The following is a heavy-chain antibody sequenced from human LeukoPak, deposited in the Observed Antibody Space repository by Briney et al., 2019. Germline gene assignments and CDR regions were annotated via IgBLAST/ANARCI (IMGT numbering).Heavy chain of an antibody. V-gene: IGHV3-30*04. Sequence: GRSLRLSCAASGFTFSSYAMHWVRQAPGKGLEGVALIPYDGSKKYYADSVKGRFTVSRDNSKNTLYLQMNSLRAEDTAVYYCVRGAYSSSWLNFDYWGQGTLVTVSS. CDR3: VRGAYSSSWLNFDY. J-gene: IGHJ4*02. CDR2: IPYDGSKK. CDR1: GFTFSSYA. D-gene: IGHD6-13*01.